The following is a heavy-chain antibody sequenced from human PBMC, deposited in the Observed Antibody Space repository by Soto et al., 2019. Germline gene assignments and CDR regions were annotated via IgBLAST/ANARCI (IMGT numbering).Heavy chain of an antibody. J-gene: IGHJ4*02. CDR1: GGSISSYY. CDR3: ASTAHSSGWYSGGFDY. CDR2: IYYSGST. Sequence: QVQLQESGPGLVKPSETLSLTCTVSGGSISSYYWSWIRQPPGKGLEWIGYIYYSGSTNYNPSLKSRVSITVDTSKNQFSLKLSSVPAADTAVYYCASTAHSSGWYSGGFDYWGQGTLVTVSS. D-gene: IGHD6-19*01. V-gene: IGHV4-59*01.